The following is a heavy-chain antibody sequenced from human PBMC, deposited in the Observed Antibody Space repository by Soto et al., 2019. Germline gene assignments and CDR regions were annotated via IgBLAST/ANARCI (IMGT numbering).Heavy chain of an antibody. V-gene: IGHV3-23*01. CDR3: AKDQGSSWYEIDY. CDR1: GFTFSNYA. D-gene: IGHD6-13*01. Sequence: EVQLLESGGGLVQPGGSLRLSCAASGFTFSNYAVTWVRQARGKGLEWVSTISGSGGSTYYADSVKGRFTISRDNSKNTLYLQMNSLRAEDPAVYYCAKDQGSSWYEIDYWGQGTLVTVSS. CDR2: ISGSGGST. J-gene: IGHJ4*02.